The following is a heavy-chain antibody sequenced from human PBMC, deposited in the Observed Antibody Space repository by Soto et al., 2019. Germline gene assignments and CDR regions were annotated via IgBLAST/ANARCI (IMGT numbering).Heavy chain of an antibody. V-gene: IGHV3-9*01. CDR2: ISWNSGSI. CDR1: GFTFDDYA. D-gene: IGHD3-10*01. Sequence: GGSLRLSCAASGFTFDDYAMHWVRQAPGKGLECVSGISWNSGSIGYADSVKGRFTISRDNAKNSLYLQMNSLRAEDTALYYCAKDRYYGSGSYYDYWGQGTLVTVSS. J-gene: IGHJ4*02. CDR3: AKDRYYGSGSYYDY.